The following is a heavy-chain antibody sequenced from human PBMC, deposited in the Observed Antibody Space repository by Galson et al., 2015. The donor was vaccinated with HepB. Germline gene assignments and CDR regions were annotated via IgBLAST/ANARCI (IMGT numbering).Heavy chain of an antibody. J-gene: IGHJ4*02. CDR2: IIPLFGSA. D-gene: IGHD3-22*01. V-gene: IGHV1-69*13. CDR1: GVTFSSYA. Sequence: SVKVSCKASGVTFSSYAISWLRQAPGQGLEWMGGIIPLFGSANYAQKLQGRVTITADESTSTAYMELSSLRSEDTALYYCARQHDTSGYYAYWGQGTLVTVSS. CDR3: ARQHDTSGYYAY.